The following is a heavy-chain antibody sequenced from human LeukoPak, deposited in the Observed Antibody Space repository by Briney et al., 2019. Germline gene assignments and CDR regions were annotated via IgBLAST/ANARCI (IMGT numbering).Heavy chain of an antibody. CDR2: MNPNSGNT. CDR3: ARGRTTVVENDGGAFDI. D-gene: IGHD4-23*01. V-gene: IGHV1-8*01. Sequence: ASVKVSCKASGYTFTSYDINWVRQATGQGLEWMGWMNPNSGNTGYAQKFQGRVTMTRNTSISTAYMELSSLRSEDTAVYYCARGRTTVVENDGGAFDIWGQGTMVTVSS. CDR1: GYTFTSYD. J-gene: IGHJ3*02.